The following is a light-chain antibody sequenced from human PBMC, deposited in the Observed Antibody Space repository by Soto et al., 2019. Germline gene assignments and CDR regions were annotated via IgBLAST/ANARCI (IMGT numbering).Light chain of an antibody. Sequence: QSVLTQPPSASGTPGQRVTISCSGGSSNIGTNAVNWYQQLPGTAPKLLIYNNNQRPSGVPNRFSGSKSGTSAYLAISGLQSEDEADYYCAAWDDSLNGYVFGTGTKVTVL. CDR1: SSNIGTNA. CDR2: NNN. CDR3: AAWDDSLNGYV. V-gene: IGLV1-44*01. J-gene: IGLJ1*01.